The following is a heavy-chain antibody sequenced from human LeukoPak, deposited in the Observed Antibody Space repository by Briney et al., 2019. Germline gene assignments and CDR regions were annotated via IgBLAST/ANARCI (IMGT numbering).Heavy chain of an antibody. Sequence: SETLSLTCTVSGGSISSGGYYWSWIRQHPGKGLEWIGYIYYSGSTNYNPSLKSRVTISVDTSKNQFSLKLSSVTAADTAVYYCARDRHYYDSSGYYAGFDYWGQGTLVTVSS. V-gene: IGHV4-61*08. CDR3: ARDRHYYDSSGYYAGFDY. CDR1: GGSISSGGYY. D-gene: IGHD3-22*01. J-gene: IGHJ4*02. CDR2: IYYSGST.